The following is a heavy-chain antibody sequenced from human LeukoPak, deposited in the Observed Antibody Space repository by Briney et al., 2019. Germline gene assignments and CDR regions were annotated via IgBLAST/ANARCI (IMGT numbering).Heavy chain of an antibody. J-gene: IGHJ4*02. D-gene: IGHD6-13*01. V-gene: IGHV3-21*01. Sequence: GGSLRLSCAASGFIFSRSNMNWVRQAPGKGLEWLSSISSRGTYIYYADSVKGRFIISRDNAKNSLYLQINSLRAEDTAVYYCARIVPGLGSRWDYFEYWGQGTLVTVSS. CDR1: GFIFSRSN. CDR3: ARIVPGLGSRWDYFEY. CDR2: ISSRGTYI.